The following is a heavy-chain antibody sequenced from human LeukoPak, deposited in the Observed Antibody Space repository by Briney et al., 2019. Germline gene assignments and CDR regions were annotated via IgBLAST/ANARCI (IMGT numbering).Heavy chain of an antibody. Sequence: SETLSLTCTVSGGSISSSSHFWSWIRQPPGEWLEWIGSIYYSGNTYYNSSLKSRVTISVDTSKNQFSLKLSSVTAADTAVYYCARHENIVVVVAATGFDNWGQGTLVTVSS. J-gene: IGHJ4*02. V-gene: IGHV4-39*01. CDR1: GGSISSSSHF. CDR2: IYYSGNT. CDR3: ARHENIVVVVAATGFDN. D-gene: IGHD2-15*01.